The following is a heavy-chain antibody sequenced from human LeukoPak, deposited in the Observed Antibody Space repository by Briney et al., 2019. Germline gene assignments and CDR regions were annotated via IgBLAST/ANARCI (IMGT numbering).Heavy chain of an antibody. CDR2: ISSSGSTM. D-gene: IGHD5-24*01. CDR3: ARDPVEISYDY. Sequence: GGSLRLSCAASGFTFSDYYMSWIRQAPGKGLEWVSYISSSGSTMYHADSVKGRFIISRDNAKNSLYLQMNSLRAEDTAVYYCARDPVEISYDYWGRGTLVTVSS. CDR1: GFTFSDYY. J-gene: IGHJ4*02. V-gene: IGHV3-11*04.